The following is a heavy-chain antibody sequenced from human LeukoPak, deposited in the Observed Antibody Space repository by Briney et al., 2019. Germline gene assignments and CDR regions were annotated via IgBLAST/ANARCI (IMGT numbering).Heavy chain of an antibody. CDR2: IKSKTDGGTT. V-gene: IGHV3-15*01. Sequence: GGSLRLSCAASGFTFSNAWMSWVRQAPGKGLEWVGRIKSKTDGGTTDYAAPVKGRFTISRDDSKNTLYLQMNSLKTEDTAVYYCAKGPPGYYDSSGYSLPYYYYYYYMDVWGKGTTVTISS. CDR3: AKGPPGYYDSSGYSLPYYYYYYYMDV. J-gene: IGHJ6*03. D-gene: IGHD3-22*01. CDR1: GFTFSNAW.